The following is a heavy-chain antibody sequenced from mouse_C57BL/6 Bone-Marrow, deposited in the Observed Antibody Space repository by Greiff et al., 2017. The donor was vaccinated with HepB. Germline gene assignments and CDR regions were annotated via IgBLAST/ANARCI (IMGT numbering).Heavy chain of an antibody. Sequence: VQLQQPGAELVKPGASVKVSCKASGYTFTSYWMHWVKQRPGQGLEWIGRIHPSDSDTNYNQKFKGKATLTVDKSSSPAYMQLSSLTSEDSAVYYCANYYYGSSYYFDYWGQGTTLTVSS. V-gene: IGHV1-74*01. CDR2: IHPSDSDT. J-gene: IGHJ2*01. CDR1: GYTFTSYW. CDR3: ANYYYGSSYYFDY. D-gene: IGHD1-1*01.